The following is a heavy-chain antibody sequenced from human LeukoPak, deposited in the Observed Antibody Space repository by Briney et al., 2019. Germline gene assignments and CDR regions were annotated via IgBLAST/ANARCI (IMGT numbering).Heavy chain of an antibody. V-gene: IGHV4-59*12. Sequence: SETLSLTCTVSGGSMSTYYWSWIRQPPGKGLEWIGYIYYSGRTNYNPSLKSRVTISVDTSKNQFSLKLSSVTAADTAVYYCARMSLGRRKTYYYDSSGYYPFDYWGQGTLVTVSS. J-gene: IGHJ4*02. D-gene: IGHD3-22*01. CDR2: IYYSGRT. CDR3: ARMSLGRRKTYYYDSSGYYPFDY. CDR1: GGSMSTYY.